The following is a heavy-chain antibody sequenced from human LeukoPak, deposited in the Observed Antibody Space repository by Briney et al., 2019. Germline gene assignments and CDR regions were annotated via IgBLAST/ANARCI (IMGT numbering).Heavy chain of an antibody. CDR1: GLTFSSYW. CDR2: IKQDGSEK. Sequence: GGSLRLSCAASGLTFSSYWMSWVRQAPGKGLEWVANIKQDGSEKYYVDSVKGRFTISRDNAKNSLYLQMNSLRAEDTAVYYCARDAQPVLLWFGESLYDYWGQGTLVTVSS. J-gene: IGHJ4*02. D-gene: IGHD3-10*01. CDR3: ARDAQPVLLWFGESLYDY. V-gene: IGHV3-7*01.